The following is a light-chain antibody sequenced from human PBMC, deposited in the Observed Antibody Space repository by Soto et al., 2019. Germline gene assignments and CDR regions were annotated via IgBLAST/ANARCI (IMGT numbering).Light chain of an antibody. Sequence: EIVLTHFPGTLSLSPGERATLSCRASQSASNNYLAWYQQKPGQAPRLVIFGASNRATGIPDRFSASGSGTEFTLTISRLEPDDVAVYYCQQYATSPLTFGHGTKVDIK. CDR3: QQYATSPLT. CDR1: QSASNNY. V-gene: IGKV3-20*01. J-gene: IGKJ1*01. CDR2: GAS.